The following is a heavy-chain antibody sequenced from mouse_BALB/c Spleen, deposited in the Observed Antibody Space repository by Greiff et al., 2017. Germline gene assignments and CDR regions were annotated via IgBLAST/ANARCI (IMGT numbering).Heavy chain of an antibody. CDR3: ARCYYGSSPYWYFDV. Sequence: QVQLQQSGPELVRPGASVKMSCKASGYTFTSYWMHWVKQRPGQGLEWIGMIDPSNSETRLNQEFKDKATLNVDKSSNTAYMQLSSLTSEDSAVYYCARCYYGSSPYWYFDVWGAGTTVTVSS. D-gene: IGHD1-1*01. CDR2: IDPSNSET. V-gene: IGHV1S127*01. CDR1: GYTFTSYW. J-gene: IGHJ1*01.